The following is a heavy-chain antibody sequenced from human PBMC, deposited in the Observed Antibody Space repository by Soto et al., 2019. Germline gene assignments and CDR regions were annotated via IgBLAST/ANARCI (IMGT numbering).Heavy chain of an antibody. V-gene: IGHV1-69*02. J-gene: IGHJ6*03. CDR1: GGTFSSYT. D-gene: IGHD3-10*01. CDR2: IIPILGIA. Sequence: QVQLVQAGAEVKKPGSSVKVSCKASGGTFSSYTISWVRQAPGQGLEWMGRIIPILGIANYAQKFQGRVTITADKSTSTAYMELSSLRSEDTAVYYCARGSGSYYYYYMDVWGKGTTVTVSS. CDR3: ARGSGSYYYYYMDV.